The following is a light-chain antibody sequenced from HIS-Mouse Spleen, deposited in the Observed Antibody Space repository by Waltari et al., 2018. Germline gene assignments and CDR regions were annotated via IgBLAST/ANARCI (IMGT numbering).Light chain of an antibody. CDR3: AAWDDSLSGWV. J-gene: IGLJ3*02. Sequence: QSVLTQPPSASGTPGQRVTISCSGSSSHIGSNSVYWYQQLPGTAPTLLIYRNNQRPSGVPDRFSGSKSGTSASLAISGLRSEDEADYYCAAWDDSLSGWVFGGGTKLTVL. CDR2: RNN. V-gene: IGLV1-47*01. CDR1: SSHIGSNS.